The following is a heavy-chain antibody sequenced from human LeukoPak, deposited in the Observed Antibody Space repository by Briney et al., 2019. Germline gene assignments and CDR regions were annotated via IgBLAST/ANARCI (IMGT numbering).Heavy chain of an antibody. CDR2: ITGVGSGI. CDR1: GFTFSVYW. CDR3: AKTLRTGSWYRSLDY. J-gene: IGHJ4*02. Sequence: PGGSLRLSCTASGFTFSVYWMHWVRQAPGEGPVWVSHITGVGSGISYADSVKGRFTISRDNAKNTLYLQMNSLRAEDTTVCYCAKTLRTGSWYRSLDYWGERTLVTVSS. D-gene: IGHD6-13*01. V-gene: IGHV3-74*01.